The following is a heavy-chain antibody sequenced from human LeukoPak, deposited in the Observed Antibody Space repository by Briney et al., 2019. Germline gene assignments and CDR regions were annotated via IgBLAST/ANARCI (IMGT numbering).Heavy chain of an antibody. Sequence: GASVKVSCKASGYTFTGFYIHWLRQAPGQGLEWMGWINPNGGDANYAPKFQGRVTMTRDTSISTAYMELSSLRSDDTAVYYCARGHCGSATCQRNWFDPWGQGSLVTVSS. V-gene: IGHV1-2*02. J-gene: IGHJ5*02. D-gene: IGHD2-2*01. CDR2: INPNGGDA. CDR1: GYTFTGFY. CDR3: ARGHCGSATCQRNWFDP.